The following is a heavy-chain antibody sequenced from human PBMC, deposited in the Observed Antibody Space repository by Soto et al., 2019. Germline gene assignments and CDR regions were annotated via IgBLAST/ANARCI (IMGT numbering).Heavy chain of an antibody. V-gene: IGHV1-24*01. D-gene: IGHD3-9*01. CDR1: GYTLTELS. CDR3: ATGQPNYDILTGYYGWKDYYYYGMDV. J-gene: IGHJ6*02. CDR2: FDPEDGET. Sequence: ASVKVSCKVSGYTLTELSMHWVRQAPGKGLEWMGGFDPEDGETIYAQKFQGRVTMTEDTSTDTAYMELSSLRSEDTAVYYCATGQPNYDILTGYYGWKDYYYYGMDVWGQGTTVTVSS.